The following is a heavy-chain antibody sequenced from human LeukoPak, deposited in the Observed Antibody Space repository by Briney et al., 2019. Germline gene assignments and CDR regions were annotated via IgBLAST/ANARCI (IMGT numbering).Heavy chain of an antibody. CDR3: ARDILTGYNC. J-gene: IGHJ4*02. Sequence: GESLKISCKGSGYSFTNYWISWVRQMPGKGLEWMGRIDPSDSYTTYSPSFQGHVTISADKSISTAYLQWSSLKASDTAMFYCARDILTGYNCWGQGTLVTVSS. V-gene: IGHV5-10-1*01. CDR1: GYSFTNYW. CDR2: IDPSDSYT. D-gene: IGHD3-9*01.